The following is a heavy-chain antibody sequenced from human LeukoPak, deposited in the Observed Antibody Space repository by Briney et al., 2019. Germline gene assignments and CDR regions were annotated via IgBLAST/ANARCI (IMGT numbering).Heavy chain of an antibody. Sequence: GTSLRLSCAASSFTFSSFSMHWVRQDPGRGLEWLSGISYDGQHKDFADSVKGRITISRDNSKNTLFLQMNNLQTEDTAIYYCAGEPKRVFFMGGGYFALWGRGSLVTVSS. CDR3: AGEPKRVFFMGGGYFAL. D-gene: IGHD3-16*01. J-gene: IGHJ2*01. CDR2: ISYDGQHK. CDR1: SFTFSSFS. V-gene: IGHV3-30*03.